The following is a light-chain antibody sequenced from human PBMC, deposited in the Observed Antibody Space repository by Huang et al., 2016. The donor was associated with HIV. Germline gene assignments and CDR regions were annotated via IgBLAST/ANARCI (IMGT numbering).Light chain of an antibody. V-gene: IGKV1-39*01. CDR1: QSIGTY. Sequence: DIQMTQSPSSLSASVGDRVTIACLASQSIGTYLNWYQHKQGKAPRLLIQVAARLQSGVPSRFSGSGSGTDFTLTISSLQPEDFATYYCQQSYSALGLTFGGGTKVEIK. J-gene: IGKJ4*01. CDR2: VAA. CDR3: QQSYSALGLT.